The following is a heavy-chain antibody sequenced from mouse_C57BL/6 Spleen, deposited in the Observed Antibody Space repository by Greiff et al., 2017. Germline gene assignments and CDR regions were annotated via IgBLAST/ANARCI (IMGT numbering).Heavy chain of an antibody. D-gene: IGHD3-2*02. CDR1: GYTFTDYY. CDR2: IIPNNGGT. CDR3: ARLAAQAMGFAY. J-gene: IGHJ3*01. Sequence: EVKLQESGPGLVQPGASVKMSCKASGYTFTDYYMHWVKQRHGKSLEWIGYIIPNNGGTSYNQKFKGKATLTVNKSSSTAYMELRSLTSDDSAVYYCARLAAQAMGFAYWGQGTLVTVSA. V-gene: IGHV1-22*01.